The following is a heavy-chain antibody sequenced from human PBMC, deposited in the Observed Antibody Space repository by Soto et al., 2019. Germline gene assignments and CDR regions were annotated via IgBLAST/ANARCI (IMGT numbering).Heavy chain of an antibody. CDR2: ISAYNGDT. CDR1: GYTFTSYG. V-gene: IGHV1-18*01. CDR3: ARDCAAAGPFDY. D-gene: IGHD6-13*01. Sequence: QVQLVQSGAEVKKPGASVKVSCKASGYTFTSYGISWVRQAPGQGLAWMGWISAYNGDTNYAQKLQCTVTMTTDTSTSTAYMELRSLRSDDTAVYYCARDCAAAGPFDYWGQGTLVTVSS. J-gene: IGHJ4*02.